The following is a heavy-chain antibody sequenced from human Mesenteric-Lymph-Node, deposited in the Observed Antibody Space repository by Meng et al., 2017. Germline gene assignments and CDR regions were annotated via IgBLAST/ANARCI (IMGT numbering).Heavy chain of an antibody. V-gene: IGHV4-30-2*01. CDR2: IYTGMNI. CDR1: SESITIVCYS. CDR3: VTDTRRGGAWFDP. D-gene: IGHD3-10*01. J-gene: IGHJ5*02. Sequence: QGSRSGFVRHSQTPSSNSSVTSESITIVCYSWTWILQAPGKGLECIGCIYTGMNISYTPSLRSRVTISVDKSRNQFSLKLTSISAADPAVYYCVTDTRRGGAWFDPWGQGTLVTVSS.